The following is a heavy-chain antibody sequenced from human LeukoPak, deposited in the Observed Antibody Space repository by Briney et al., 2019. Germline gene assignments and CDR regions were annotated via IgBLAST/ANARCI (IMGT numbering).Heavy chain of an antibody. D-gene: IGHD4-17*01. J-gene: IGHJ6*02. CDR2: TRNKANSYTT. CDR1: GFTFSDHY. CDR3: AGEESRTVTTNYYYGMDV. Sequence: PGGSLRLSCAASGFTFSDHYMDRVRQAPGKGLEWVGRTRNKANSYTTEYAASVKGRFTISRDDSKNSLYLQMNSLKTEDTAVYYCAGEESRTVTTNYYYGMDVWGRGTAVTVSS. V-gene: IGHV3-72*01.